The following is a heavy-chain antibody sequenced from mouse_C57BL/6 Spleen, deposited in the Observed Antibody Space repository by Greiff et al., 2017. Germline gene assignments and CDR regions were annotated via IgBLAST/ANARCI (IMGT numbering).Heavy chain of an antibody. V-gene: IGHV1-62-2*01. CDR3: TRHEGVYDDDGYYFDY. J-gene: IGHJ2*01. CDR1: GYTFTEYT. Sequence: QLQLKASGAALLKPGASVKLSCKASGYTFTEYTFPWVKQRSGQGLEWIGWFYPGSGSIKYNETFKDKATLTADKSSSTVYMERSRLTSEVTAEYFCTRHEGVYDDDGYYFDYWGQGTTRTVSS. CDR2: FYPGSGSI. D-gene: IGHD2-4*01.